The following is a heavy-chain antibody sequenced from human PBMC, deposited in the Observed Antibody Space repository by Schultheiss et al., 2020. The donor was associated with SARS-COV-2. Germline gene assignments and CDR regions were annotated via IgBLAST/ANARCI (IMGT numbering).Heavy chain of an antibody. J-gene: IGHJ4*02. CDR3: ARDDRYSEGTFDY. D-gene: IGHD1-1*01. CDR2: IWYDGSNK. CDR1: GFTFSSYG. Sequence: GGSLRLSCAASGFTFSSYGMHWVRQAPGKGLEWVAVIWYDGSNKYYADSVKGRFTISRDNAKNSLYLQMNSLRAEDTAVYYCARDDRYSEGTFDYWGQGTLVTVSS. V-gene: IGHV3-33*01.